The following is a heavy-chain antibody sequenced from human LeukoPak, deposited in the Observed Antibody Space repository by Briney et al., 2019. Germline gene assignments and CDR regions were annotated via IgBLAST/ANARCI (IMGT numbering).Heavy chain of an antibody. CDR1: GFTVSSNY. CDR3: ARDRVVRGVSYYFDY. Sequence: GGPLRLSCAASGFTVSSNYMSWVRQAPGKGLEWVSVIYSGGSTYYADSVKGRFTISRDNSKNTLYLQMNSLRAEDTAVYYCARDRVVRGVSYYFDYWGQGTLVTVSS. V-gene: IGHV3-53*01. CDR2: IYSGGST. D-gene: IGHD3-10*01. J-gene: IGHJ4*02.